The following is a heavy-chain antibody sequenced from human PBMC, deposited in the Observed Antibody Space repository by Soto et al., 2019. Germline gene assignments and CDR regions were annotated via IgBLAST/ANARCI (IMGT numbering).Heavy chain of an antibody. CDR2: IYYSGST. CDR1: GGSISSSSYY. Sequence: PSETLSLTCTVSGGSISSSSYYWGWIRQPPGKGLEWIGSIYYSGSTYYNPSLKSRVTISVDTSKNQFSLKLSSVTAADTAVYYCATNVLLWFGELWKTHNYYYGMDVWGQGTTVTVSS. CDR3: ATNVLLWFGELWKTHNYYYGMDV. V-gene: IGHV4-39*01. D-gene: IGHD3-10*01. J-gene: IGHJ6*02.